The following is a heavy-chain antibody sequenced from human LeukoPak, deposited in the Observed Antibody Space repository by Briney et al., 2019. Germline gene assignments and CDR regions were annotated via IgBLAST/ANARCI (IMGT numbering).Heavy chain of an antibody. CDR1: GASISPDY. J-gene: IGHJ4*02. CDR3: ARPAKIERRSLAHYFDY. V-gene: IGHV4-59*01. D-gene: IGHD1-26*01. Sequence: AETLSLTCTVSGASISPDYWGWIRQPPGKGLEFIGYIHYSGSTNYNPSLKSRVAISVDTSKNQFSLKLISVTAADTAVYHCARPAKIERRSLAHYFDYWGQGALVTVSS. CDR2: IHYSGST.